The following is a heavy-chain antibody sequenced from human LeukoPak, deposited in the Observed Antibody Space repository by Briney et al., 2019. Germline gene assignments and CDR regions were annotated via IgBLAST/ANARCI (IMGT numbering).Heavy chain of an antibody. CDR2: FDPEDGET. V-gene: IGHV1-24*01. Sequence: ASVKVSCKVSGYTLTELSMHWVRQAPGKGLEWRGGFDPEDGETIYAQKFQGRVTMTEDTSTDTAYMELSSLRSEDTAVYYCATGPPYYDILTGYSTWGQGTLVTVSS. D-gene: IGHD3-9*01. J-gene: IGHJ4*02. CDR3: ATGPPYYDILTGYST. CDR1: GYTLTELS.